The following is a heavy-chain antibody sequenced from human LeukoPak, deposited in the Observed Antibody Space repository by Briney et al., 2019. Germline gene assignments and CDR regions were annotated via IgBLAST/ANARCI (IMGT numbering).Heavy chain of an antibody. D-gene: IGHD2-15*01. CDR1: GGSISSHY. Sequence: SETLSLTCTVSGGSISSHYWSWIRQPPGKGLEWIGYIYYSGSTNYNPSLKSRVTISVDTSKNQFSLKLSSVTAADTAVYYCASGKDPRNCSGGSCYFPGAFDIWGQGTMVTVSS. J-gene: IGHJ3*02. CDR2: IYYSGST. V-gene: IGHV4-59*11. CDR3: ASGKDPRNCSGGSCYFPGAFDI.